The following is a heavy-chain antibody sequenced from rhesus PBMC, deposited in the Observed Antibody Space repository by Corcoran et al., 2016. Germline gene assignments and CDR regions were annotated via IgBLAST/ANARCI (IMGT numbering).Heavy chain of an antibody. D-gene: IGHD4-29*01. CDR1: GGSISDRYR. V-gene: IGHV4S10*01. Sequence: VQLQESGPGVVKPSETLSLTCAVSGGSISDRYRWNWTRQPPGKGLEWIGDVFGTSSNTNYNPSLKSRVTISKDTSKNQFSLKLNSVTAADTAVYYCARATTAAAHFGYWGQGVLVTVSS. J-gene: IGHJ4*01. CDR2: VFGTSSNT. CDR3: ARATTAAAHFGY.